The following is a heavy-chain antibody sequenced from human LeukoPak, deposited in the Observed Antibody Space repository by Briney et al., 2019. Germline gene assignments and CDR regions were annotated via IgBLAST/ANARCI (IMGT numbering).Heavy chain of an antibody. CDR2: IYHTGST. CDR3: ARYYGEHFVY. Sequence: SETLSLTCTVSGYSISSGYYWGWIRQPPGKGLEWIGIIYHTGSTYYNPSLKSRVTISVDTSKNHVSLKLSSVTAADTAVYYCARYYGEHFVYWGQGTLVTVSS. J-gene: IGHJ4*02. V-gene: IGHV4-38-2*02. CDR1: GYSISSGYY. D-gene: IGHD4-17*01.